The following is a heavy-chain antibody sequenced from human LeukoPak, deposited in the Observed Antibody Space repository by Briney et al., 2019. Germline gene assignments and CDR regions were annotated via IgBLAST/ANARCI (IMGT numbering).Heavy chain of an antibody. V-gene: IGHV1-18*01. CDR1: GYTFTNSG. CDR3: ARGHRYSPDS. Sequence: ASVKVSCKASGYTFTNSGITWVRQAPGQGLEWMGWISAYNGNTNYTQKLQGRVTMTTDTSTSTAYMELRSLRSDDTAVYYCARGHRYSPDSWGQGTLVTVSS. D-gene: IGHD1-1*01. J-gene: IGHJ4*02. CDR2: ISAYNGNT.